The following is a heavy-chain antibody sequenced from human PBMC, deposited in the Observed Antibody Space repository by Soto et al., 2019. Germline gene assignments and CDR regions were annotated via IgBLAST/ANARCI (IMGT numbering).Heavy chain of an antibody. V-gene: IGHV3-23*01. CDR1: GLTFSSNA. CDR2: ISDSGGST. Sequence: EVQLLESGGGMVQPGGSLRLSCAASGLTFSSNAMSWVRQAPGKGLEWVSTISDSGGSTYYADSVKGRFTISRDNSNNTLYLQMISLRAEDTGVYYCEKDESRVVVPENWFASWGQGTLVTVSS. CDR3: EKDESRVVVPENWFAS. J-gene: IGHJ5*01. D-gene: IGHD2-15*01.